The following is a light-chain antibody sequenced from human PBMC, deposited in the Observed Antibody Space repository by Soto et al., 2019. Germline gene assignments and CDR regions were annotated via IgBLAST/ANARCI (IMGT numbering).Light chain of an antibody. V-gene: IGLV2-14*01. CDR3: SSYASSRDVF. Sequence: QSVLTQPASVSGSPGQSITISCTGTSSDVGGYDYVSWYQQHLGKAPKLMIYEVSSRPSGVSNRFSGSKSGNTASLTISGLRAEDEADYYCSSYASSRDVFFGGGTKLTVL. J-gene: IGLJ2*01. CDR1: SSDVGGYDY. CDR2: EVS.